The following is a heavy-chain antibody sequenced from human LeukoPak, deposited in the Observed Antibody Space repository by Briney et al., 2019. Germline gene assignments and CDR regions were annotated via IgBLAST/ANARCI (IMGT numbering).Heavy chain of an antibody. CDR1: GYTFTVYY. CDR2: INPNSGGT. Sequence: ASVTVSFMASGYTFTVYYMHWVRQAPGQGLEWMGWINPNSGGTNYAQKFQGRVTMTRDTSISTAYMELSRLRSDDTAVYYCAGDINGYDPDYWGQGTLVTVSS. V-gene: IGHV1-2*02. J-gene: IGHJ4*02. D-gene: IGHD5-12*01. CDR3: AGDINGYDPDY.